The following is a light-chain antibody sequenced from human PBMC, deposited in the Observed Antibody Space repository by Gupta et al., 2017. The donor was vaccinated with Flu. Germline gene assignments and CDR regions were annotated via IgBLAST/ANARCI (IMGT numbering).Light chain of an antibody. CDR2: DDC. J-gene: IGLJ2*01. CDR1: NIGSES. CDR3: RVWDSSSDPVV. Sequence: GQKCGITGGGNNIGSESVQCDQQKPGQAPVLVVCDDCGAPAGIPARFSGSNTGNTATLTISKVEAGDEADYYCRVWDSSSDPVVFGGGTKLTVL. V-gene: IGLV3-21*02.